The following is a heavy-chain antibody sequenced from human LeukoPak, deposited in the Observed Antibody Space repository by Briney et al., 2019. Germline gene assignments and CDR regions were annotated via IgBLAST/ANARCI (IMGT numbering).Heavy chain of an antibody. CDR1: GFTFSSYA. Sequence: PGGSLRLSCAVSGFTFSSYAMSWVRQAPGKGLEWVSAISGSGGSTYYADSVKGRFTISRDNSKNTLYLQMNSLRAEDTAVYYCAKDQGGYSSSWYNYWGQGTLVTVSS. V-gene: IGHV3-23*01. CDR3: AKDQGGYSSSWYNY. CDR2: ISGSGGST. D-gene: IGHD6-13*01. J-gene: IGHJ4*02.